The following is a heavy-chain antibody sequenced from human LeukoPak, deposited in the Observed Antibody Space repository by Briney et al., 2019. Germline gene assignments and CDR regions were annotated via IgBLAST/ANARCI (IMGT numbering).Heavy chain of an antibody. J-gene: IGHJ3*02. Sequence: PSETLSLTCAVYGGSFSGYYWSWIRQPPGKGLEWIGEINHSGSTNYNPSLKSRVTISVDTSKNQFSLKLSSVTAADTAVYYCARVFCRWATEGSCYSNDAFDIWGQGTMVTVSS. D-gene: IGHD2-15*01. V-gene: IGHV4-34*01. CDR2: INHSGST. CDR3: ARVFCRWATEGSCYSNDAFDI. CDR1: GGSFSGYY.